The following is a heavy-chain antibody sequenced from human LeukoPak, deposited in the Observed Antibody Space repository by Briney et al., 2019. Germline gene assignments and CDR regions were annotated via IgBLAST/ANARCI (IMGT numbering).Heavy chain of an antibody. CDR2: IKQDGSET. J-gene: IGHJ4*02. CDR3: ARDFAAAVG. CDR1: GFTFSNYR. Sequence: PGGSLRLSCAASGFTFSNYRMSWVRQAPGKGLEWVANIKQDGSETHYVDSVRGRFIVSRDNAKHSVFLQMNSLGVEDTAIYYCARDFAAAVGWGQGTLVTVSS. V-gene: IGHV3-7*01. D-gene: IGHD2-15*01.